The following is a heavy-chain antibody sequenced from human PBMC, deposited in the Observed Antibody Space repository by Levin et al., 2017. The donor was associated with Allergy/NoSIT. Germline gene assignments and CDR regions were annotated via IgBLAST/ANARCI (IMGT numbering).Heavy chain of an antibody. J-gene: IGHJ4*02. D-gene: IGHD4-23*01. Sequence: GESLKISCAASGFTFSSYWMSWVRQAPGKGLEWVANIKQDGSDKYYVDSVQGRFTISRDNAKNSLYLQMNSLRAEDTAVYYCATMGGYSFPVFDYWGQGTLVTVSS. CDR2: IKQDGSDK. V-gene: IGHV3-7*01. CDR1: GFTFSSYW. CDR3: ATMGGYSFPVFDY.